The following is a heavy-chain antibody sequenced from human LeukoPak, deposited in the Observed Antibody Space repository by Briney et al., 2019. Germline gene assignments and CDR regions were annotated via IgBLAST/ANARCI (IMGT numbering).Heavy chain of an antibody. Sequence: SETLSLTCTVSGGPSSSSSYYWGWICQPPGKGLEWIGSIYYSGSTYYNPSLKSRVTISVDTSKNQFSLKLSSVTAADTAVYYCARALGPSIPEYDYWGQGTLVTVSS. D-gene: IGHD2-21*01. CDR1: GGPSSSSSYY. CDR2: IYYSGST. J-gene: IGHJ4*02. V-gene: IGHV4-39*07. CDR3: ARALGPSIPEYDY.